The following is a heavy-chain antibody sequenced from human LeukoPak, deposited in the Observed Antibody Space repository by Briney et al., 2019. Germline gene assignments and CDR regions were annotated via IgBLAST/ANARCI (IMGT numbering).Heavy chain of an antibody. CDR3: VRGSLASGVVVYYYYYLDV. D-gene: IGHD3-3*01. J-gene: IGHJ6*03. Sequence: GGSLRLSCAASGFTFSTYAMNWVRQAPGKGLEWVAVISYDGRQNYYADSVKGRFTISRDNSKNSLYLQMNSLRAEDTAVYYCVRGSLASGVVVYYYYYLDVWGKGTTVTVSS. CDR2: ISYDGRQN. V-gene: IGHV3-30*04. CDR1: GFTFSTYA.